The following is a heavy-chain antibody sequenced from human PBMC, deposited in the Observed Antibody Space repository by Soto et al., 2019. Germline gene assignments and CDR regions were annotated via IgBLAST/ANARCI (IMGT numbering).Heavy chain of an antibody. V-gene: IGHV3-23*01. CDR1: GFTFSNHA. J-gene: IGHJ4*02. CDR2: ISDSGST. D-gene: IGHD2-2*01. CDR3: ARDPGGHYCTSTSCLYFFDH. Sequence: EVQLLESGGALVQPGGSLRPSCAASGFTFSNHAMNWVRQAPGKGLGWVSTISDSGSTYYADSVKGRFTISRDNSKNTLYLQMNSLRAEDTAVYYCARDPGGHYCTSTSCLYFFDHWGQGTLVIVSS.